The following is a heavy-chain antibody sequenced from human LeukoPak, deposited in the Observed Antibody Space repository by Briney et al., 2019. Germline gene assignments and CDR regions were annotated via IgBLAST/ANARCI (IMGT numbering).Heavy chain of an antibody. CDR2: ITWNGGTI. CDR3: ATRYASGPIADY. J-gene: IGHJ4*02. V-gene: IGHV3-9*01. CDR1: GFSFDDFA. Sequence: GGSLRLSCAASGFSFDDFAMHWVRQAPGKGLEWVSGITWNGGTIDYTDSVKGRFTISRDNAKNSLYLQMNSLRAEDTALYYCATRYASGPIADYWGQGTLVTVSS. D-gene: IGHD3-10*01.